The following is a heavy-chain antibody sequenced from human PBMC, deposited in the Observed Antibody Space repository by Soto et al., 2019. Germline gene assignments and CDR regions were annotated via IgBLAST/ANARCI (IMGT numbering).Heavy chain of an antibody. CDR3: ARPWGHYYYYYYMDV. Sequence: EVQLVESGGGLVKPGVSLRLSCAASGFTFSRYSMNWVRQAPGNGLEWVSSISSSSSYTYYADSVKGRFTISRDNAKSSLYLQMISLRAEDTAVYYCARPWGHYYYYYYMDVWGKGTTVTVSS. CDR2: ISSSSSYT. V-gene: IGHV3-21*01. D-gene: IGHD7-27*01. CDR1: GFTFSRYS. J-gene: IGHJ6*03.